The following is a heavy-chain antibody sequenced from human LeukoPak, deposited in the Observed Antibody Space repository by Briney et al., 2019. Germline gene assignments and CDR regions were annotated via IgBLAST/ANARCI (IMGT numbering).Heavy chain of an antibody. V-gene: IGHV4-38-2*02. J-gene: IGHJ4*02. CDR2: IYHSGST. D-gene: IGHD1-26*01. CDR1: GGSISSYY. Sequence: SETLSLTCTVSGGSISSYYWGWIRQPPGKGLEWIGSIYHSGSTYYNPSLKSRVTISVDTSKNQFSLKLSSVTAADTAVYYCARSGSYYGYYFDYWGQGTLVTVSS. CDR3: ARSGSYYGYYFDY.